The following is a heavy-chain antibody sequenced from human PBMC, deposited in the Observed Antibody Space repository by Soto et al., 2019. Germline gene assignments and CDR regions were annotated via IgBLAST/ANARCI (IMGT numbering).Heavy chain of an antibody. D-gene: IGHD5-12*01. CDR2: VRSKPNNYAT. V-gene: IGHV3-73*01. CDR1: GFTFSGSA. Sequence: PGVALRLSCAGAGFTFSGSAMQWVRQASGKGLEWVGRVRSKPNNYATSYAASVKGRFTISRDDSKNTAYLQMNSLKTEDTALYYCTSTWGRVATNAEATRTYDYWGQGTLVTVSS. CDR3: TSTWGRVATNAEATRTYDY. J-gene: IGHJ4*02.